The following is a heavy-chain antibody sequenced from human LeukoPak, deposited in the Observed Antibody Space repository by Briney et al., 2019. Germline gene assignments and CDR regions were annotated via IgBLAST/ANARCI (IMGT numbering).Heavy chain of an antibody. CDR1: GGSFSGYY. V-gene: IGHV4-34*01. CDR2: INHSGST. J-gene: IGHJ4*02. Sequence: SETLSLTCAVYGGSFSGYYWSWIRQPPGKGLEWIGEINHSGSTNYNPSLKSRVTISVDTSKNQFSLKLSSVTAADTAVYYCASGRAAAIDYWGQGTLVIVSS. CDR3: ASGRAAAIDY. D-gene: IGHD6-13*01.